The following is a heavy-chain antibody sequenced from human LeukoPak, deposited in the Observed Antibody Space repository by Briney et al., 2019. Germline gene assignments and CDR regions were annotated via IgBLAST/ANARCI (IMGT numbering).Heavy chain of an antibody. D-gene: IGHD2/OR15-2a*01. J-gene: IGHJ4*02. Sequence: SETLSLTCTVSGDSISSVNYYWGWVRQPPGKGLEWIGSTKYGGNTYYNPSLKSRVAISLDTSKNQFSLNLNSVTAADTAMYYCARDVPYLSFDYWGQGTLVTVSS. CDR1: GDSISSVNYY. V-gene: IGHV4-39*07. CDR2: TKYGGNT. CDR3: ARDVPYLSFDY.